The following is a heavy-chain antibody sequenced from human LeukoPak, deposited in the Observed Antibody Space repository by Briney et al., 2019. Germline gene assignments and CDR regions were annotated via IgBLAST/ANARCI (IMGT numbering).Heavy chain of an antibody. CDR1: GYTFTGYY. V-gene: IGHV1-2*02. Sequence: ASVKVSCKASGYTFTGYYMHWVRQAPGQGLEWMGWINPNSGDTNYAQKFQGRVTMTRDTSISTAYMELSRLRSDDTAVYYCARVLTISDFDYWGQGTLVTVSS. D-gene: IGHD2-15*01. CDR3: ARVLTISDFDY. J-gene: IGHJ4*02. CDR2: INPNSGDT.